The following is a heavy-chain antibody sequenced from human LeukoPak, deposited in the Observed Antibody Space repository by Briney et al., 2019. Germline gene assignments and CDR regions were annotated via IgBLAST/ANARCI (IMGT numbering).Heavy chain of an antibody. J-gene: IGHJ5*02. Sequence: SVKVSCTASGYTFTNYAMNWVRQAPGQGLEWMGRIIPILGIANYAQKFQGRVTITADESTSTAYMELSSLRSEDTAVYYCARNNFGVAEYNWFDPWGQGTLVTVSS. CDR2: IIPILGIA. D-gene: IGHD6-19*01. CDR3: ARNNFGVAEYNWFDP. CDR1: GYTFTNYA. V-gene: IGHV1-69*04.